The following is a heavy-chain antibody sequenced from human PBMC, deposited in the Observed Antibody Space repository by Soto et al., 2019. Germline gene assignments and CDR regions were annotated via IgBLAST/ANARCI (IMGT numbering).Heavy chain of an antibody. CDR2: IYYSGST. Sequence: SETLSLTCTVSGGSISSGDYYWSWIRQPPGKGLEWIGYIYYSGSTYYNPSLKSRVTISVDTSKNQFSLKLSSVTAADTAVYYCARAPLARLDTLRSAFDIWGQGTMVT. D-gene: IGHD6-6*01. CDR1: GGSISSGDYY. J-gene: IGHJ3*02. V-gene: IGHV4-30-4*01. CDR3: ARAPLARLDTLRSAFDI.